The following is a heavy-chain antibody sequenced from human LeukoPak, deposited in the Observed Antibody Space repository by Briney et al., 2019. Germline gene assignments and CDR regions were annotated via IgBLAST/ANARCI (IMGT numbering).Heavy chain of an antibody. V-gene: IGHV3-30*03. CDR3: ATGGLYFYSD. CDR2: ISYDGSNK. CDR1: GFTFSSYG. D-gene: IGHD1-26*01. Sequence: GRSLRLSCAASGFTFSSYGMHWVRQAPGKGLEWVAVISYDGSNKYYADSVKGRFTVSKDNSKKTLYLQMSSLRAEDTAIYYCATGGLYFYSDWGQGILVTVSS. J-gene: IGHJ4*02.